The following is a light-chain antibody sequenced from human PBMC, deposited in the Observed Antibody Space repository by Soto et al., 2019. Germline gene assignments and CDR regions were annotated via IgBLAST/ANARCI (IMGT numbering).Light chain of an antibody. CDR2: DVA. CDR3: SSYTTSSTYV. J-gene: IGLJ1*01. Sequence: QSVLTQPASVSGSPGQPITISCTGTSTDVGRYNYVSWYQQHPGKAPKLMIYDVANRPSGVSNRFSGSKSGITASLTISGLQAEYEADYYCSSYTTSSTYVFGTGTKSPS. CDR1: STDVGRYNY. V-gene: IGLV2-14*01.